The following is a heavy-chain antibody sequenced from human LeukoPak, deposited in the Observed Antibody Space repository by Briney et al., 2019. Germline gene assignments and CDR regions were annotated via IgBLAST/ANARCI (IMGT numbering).Heavy chain of an antibody. V-gene: IGHV3-11*01. D-gene: IGHD6-19*01. CDR1: GFTFSDYY. CDR2: VSSSGTTV. CDR3: AKDNFSGWPRYYFDY. J-gene: IGHJ4*02. Sequence: GGSLRLSCAASGFTFSDYYMNWIRQAPGKGLELISYVSSSGTTVYYADSVRGRFTISRDNAKNSLYLQMNSLRAEDTAVYYCAKDNFSGWPRYYFDYWGQGTLVTVSS.